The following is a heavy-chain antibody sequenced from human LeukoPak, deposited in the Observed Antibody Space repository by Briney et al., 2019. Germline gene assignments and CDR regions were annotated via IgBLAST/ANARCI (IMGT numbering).Heavy chain of an antibody. CDR1: GFTFSSYG. J-gene: IGHJ4*02. D-gene: IGHD6-19*01. Sequence: GGSLRLSCAASGFTFSSYGMHWVRQAPGKGLEWVAVISFDGSNKYYAGSVKGRFTISRDNSKNTLYLQMNSLRAEDTAVYYCAKDSSQWLVRGYFDYWGQGTLVTVSS. CDR3: AKDSSQWLVRGYFDY. V-gene: IGHV3-30*18. CDR2: ISFDGSNK.